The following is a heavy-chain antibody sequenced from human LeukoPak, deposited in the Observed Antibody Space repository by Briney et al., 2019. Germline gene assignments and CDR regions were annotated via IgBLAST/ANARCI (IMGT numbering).Heavy chain of an antibody. CDR1: GYTFTSYA. CDR3: ARDRIAVDFWSGYMNPNWFDT. V-gene: IGHV1-3*03. CDR2: INAGNGNT. J-gene: IGHJ5*02. D-gene: IGHD3-3*01. Sequence: ASVKVSCKASGYTFTSYAMHWVRQAPGQRLEWMGWINAGNGNTKYSQEFQGRVTITRDTSASTAYMELSSLRSEDMAVYYCARDRIAVDFWSGYMNPNWFDTWGQGTLVTVSS.